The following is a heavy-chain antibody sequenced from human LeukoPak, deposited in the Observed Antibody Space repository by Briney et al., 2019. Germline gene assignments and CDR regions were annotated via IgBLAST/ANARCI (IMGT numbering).Heavy chain of an antibody. Sequence: ASMKVSCKASGYTFTSYDINWVRQATGQGLEWMGIINPSGGSTSYAQKFQGRVTMTRDTSTSTVYMELRSLRSEDTAVYYCARDADDSSGYSNFDYWGQGTLVTVSS. CDR2: INPSGGST. CDR3: ARDADDSSGYSNFDY. CDR1: GYTFTSYD. J-gene: IGHJ4*02. V-gene: IGHV1-46*01. D-gene: IGHD3-22*01.